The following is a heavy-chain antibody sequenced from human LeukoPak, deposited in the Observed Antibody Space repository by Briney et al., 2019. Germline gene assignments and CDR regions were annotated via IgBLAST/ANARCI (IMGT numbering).Heavy chain of an antibody. V-gene: IGHV3-30*18. CDR1: GFTFSSYG. Sequence: GGSLRLSCAASGFTFSSYGMQWVRQAPGKGLEWVAVISYDGSNKYSADSVKGRFTISRDNSTNTLYLQMNSLRAEDTAVYYCAKSVYYYGSGSHLDYWGQGTLVTVSS. CDR2: ISYDGSNK. J-gene: IGHJ4*02. CDR3: AKSVYYYGSGSHLDY. D-gene: IGHD3-10*01.